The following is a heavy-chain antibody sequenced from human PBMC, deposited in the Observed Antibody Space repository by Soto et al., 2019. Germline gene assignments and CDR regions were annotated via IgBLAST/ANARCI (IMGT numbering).Heavy chain of an antibody. CDR1: GFTFSSYS. V-gene: IGHV3-21*01. CDR3: ARVPRGYYDFGMDV. D-gene: IGHD3-3*01. J-gene: IGHJ6*02. Sequence: GGSLRLSCAASGFTFSSYSMNWVRQAPGKGLEWVSAISGSGSNKYYADSVKGRFTISRDNAKNTLYLQMNSLRAEDTAVYYCARVPRGYYDFGMDVWGQGTTVTVSS. CDR2: ISGSGSNK.